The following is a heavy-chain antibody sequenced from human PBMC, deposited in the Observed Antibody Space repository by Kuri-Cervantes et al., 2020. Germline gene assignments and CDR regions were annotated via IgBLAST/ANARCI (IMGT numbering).Heavy chain of an antibody. CDR3: ARDSSGWENYYYYGMDV. CDR2: IYHSGST. CDR1: GGSISSSNW. Sequence: SETLSLTCAVSGGSISSSNWWSWVRQPPGKGLEWIGEIYHSGSTNYNPSLKSRVTISVDKSKNQFSLKLSSVTAADTAVYYCARDSSGWENYYYYGMDVWGQGTTVTVSS. J-gene: IGHJ6*02. V-gene: IGHV4-4*02. D-gene: IGHD6-19*01.